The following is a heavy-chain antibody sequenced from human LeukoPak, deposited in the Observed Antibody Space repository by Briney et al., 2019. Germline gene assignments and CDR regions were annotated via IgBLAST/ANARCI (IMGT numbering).Heavy chain of an antibody. CDR3: ARAVPHSLYCSGGSCWETTGYFDY. Sequence: SQTLSLTCTVSGGSISSGDYYWSWIRQPPGKGLEWIGYIYYSGSTYYNPSLKSRVTISVDTSKNQFSLKLSSVTAADTAVYYCARAVPHSLYCSGGSCWETTGYFDYWGQGTLVTVSS. CDR1: GGSISSGDYY. CDR2: IYYSGST. V-gene: IGHV4-30-4*01. J-gene: IGHJ4*02. D-gene: IGHD2-15*01.